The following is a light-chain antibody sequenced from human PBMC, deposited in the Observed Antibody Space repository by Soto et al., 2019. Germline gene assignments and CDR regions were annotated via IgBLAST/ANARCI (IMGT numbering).Light chain of an antibody. J-gene: IGLJ1*01. Sequence: QSVLTQPPSVSGAPGQRVTISCTGSSSNIGAGYDVHWYQQLPGTAPKLLIFGNSNRPSGVPDRFSGSKSGTSASLPITGRQAEDDDDYYCQSYDRSLSGSSVFGPGTKLTVL. CDR3: QSYDRSLSGSSV. V-gene: IGLV1-40*01. CDR2: GNS. CDR1: SSNIGAGYD.